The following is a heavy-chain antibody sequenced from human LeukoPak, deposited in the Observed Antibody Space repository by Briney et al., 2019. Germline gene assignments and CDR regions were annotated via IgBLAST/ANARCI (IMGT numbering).Heavy chain of an antibody. D-gene: IGHD3-10*01. CDR2: INHSGST. CDR1: GGSFSGYY. CDR3: ARESYGSRSYDYYYYYMDV. J-gene: IGHJ6*03. Sequence: SETLSLTCAVYGGSFSGYYWSWIRQPPGKGLEWIGEINHSGSTNYNPSLKSRVTISVDTSKNQFSLKLSSVTAADTAVYYCARESYGSRSYDYYYYYMDVWGKGTTVTVSS. V-gene: IGHV4-34*01.